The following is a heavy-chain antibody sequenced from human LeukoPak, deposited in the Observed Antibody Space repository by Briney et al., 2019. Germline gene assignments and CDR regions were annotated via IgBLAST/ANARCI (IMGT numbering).Heavy chain of an antibody. D-gene: IGHD3-22*01. Sequence: GGSLRLSCAASGFTFSSYAMSWVRQAPGKGLEWVSAISGSGGSTYYADSVKGRFTISRDNSKNTLYLQMNSLRAEDTAVYYCAKRDTYYYDSSGSFDYWGQGTLVTVSS. V-gene: IGHV3-23*01. CDR2: ISGSGGST. CDR1: GFTFSSYA. J-gene: IGHJ4*02. CDR3: AKRDTYYYDSSGSFDY.